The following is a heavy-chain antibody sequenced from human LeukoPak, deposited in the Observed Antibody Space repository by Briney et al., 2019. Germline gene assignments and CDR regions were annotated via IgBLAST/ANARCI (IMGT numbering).Heavy chain of an antibody. D-gene: IGHD1-1*01. Sequence: PGRSLRLSCSASRFTFSSYTMHRLPQAPGQGRVWVVITSYDVSNKYYADSVKGRFTISRDNSKNTLYLQMNSLRAEDTAVYDCARANDLYTKNYYYYYGMDVWGKGTTVTVSS. CDR2: TSYDVSNK. J-gene: IGHJ6*04. V-gene: IGHV3-30*04. CDR3: ARANDLYTKNYYYYYGMDV. CDR1: RFTFSSYT.